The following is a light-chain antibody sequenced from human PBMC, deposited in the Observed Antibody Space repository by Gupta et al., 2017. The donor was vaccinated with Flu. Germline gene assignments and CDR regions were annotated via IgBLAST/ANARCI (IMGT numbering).Light chain of an antibody. J-gene: IGLJ2*01. CDR3: QSGDSSATSVL. Sequence: SDELTQPPSVSVYPGQTARITCSGDPLAKAFAFWYQQKPGQAPVLMIYKDTERPAGVPGRFSGSSSGTTITLTFRGVQAEDEADYYCQSGDSSATSVLFGGGTKLTVL. V-gene: IGLV3-25*02. CDR1: PLAKAF. CDR2: KDT.